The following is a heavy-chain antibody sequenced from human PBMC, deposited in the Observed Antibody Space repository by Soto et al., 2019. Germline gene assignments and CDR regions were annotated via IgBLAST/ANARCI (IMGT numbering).Heavy chain of an antibody. CDR2: IYYSGST. CDR1: GGSISSGAYY. CDR3: ARDNYGDTYYFDY. D-gene: IGHD4-17*01. J-gene: IGHJ4*02. V-gene: IGHV4-30-4*01. Sequence: QVQLQESGPGLVKPSQTLSLTCTVSGGSISSGAYYWSWVRQPPGKGLEWIGYIYYSGSTYYNPSLKSRVTISVDTSKNQFSLKLSSVTATDTAVYYCARDNYGDTYYFDYWVQGTLVTVSS.